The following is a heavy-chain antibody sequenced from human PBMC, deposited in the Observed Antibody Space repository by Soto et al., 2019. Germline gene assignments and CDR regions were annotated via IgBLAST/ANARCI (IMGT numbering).Heavy chain of an antibody. CDR3: IQSRCGGDCLQSYASHYYYGMDV. D-gene: IGHD2-21*02. V-gene: IGHV2-5*02. CDR2: IYWDDDK. CDR1: GFSLSTSGVG. J-gene: IGHJ6*02. Sequence: GSGPTLVNPTQTLTLTCTFSGFSLSTSGVGVGWIRQPPGKALEWLALIYWDDDKRYSPSLRSRLTISKDTSKNQVVLTMTNMDPVDTATYYCIQSRCGGDCLQSYASHYYYGMDVWGQRTTVTVSS.